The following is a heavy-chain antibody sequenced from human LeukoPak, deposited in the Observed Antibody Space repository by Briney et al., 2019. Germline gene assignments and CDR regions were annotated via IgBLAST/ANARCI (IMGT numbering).Heavy chain of an antibody. CDR3: ARDWHTMVRGVIRDY. J-gene: IGHJ4*02. CDR1: GHTFSGYY. Sequence: GASVKVSCKASGHTFSGYYMHWVRQAPGQGLEWMGWINPNSGGTNYAQKFQGRVTMTRDTSISTAYMELSRLRSDDTAVYYCARDWHTMVRGVIRDYWGREPWSPSPQ. V-gene: IGHV1-2*02. D-gene: IGHD3-10*01. CDR2: INPNSGGT.